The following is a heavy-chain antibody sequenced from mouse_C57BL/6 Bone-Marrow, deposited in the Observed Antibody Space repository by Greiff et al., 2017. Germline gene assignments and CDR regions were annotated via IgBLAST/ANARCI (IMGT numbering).Heavy chain of an antibody. J-gene: IGHJ2*01. V-gene: IGHV1-52*01. CDR2: IDPSDSET. Sequence: VQLQQSGAELMKPGASVKLSCKATGYTFTSYWMHWVKQRPIQGLEWIGNIDPSDSETHYNQKFKDKATLTVDKSSSTAYMQLSSLTSEDSAVYYCARGLRGFDYWGQGTTLTVSS. D-gene: IGHD2-4*01. CDR3: ARGLRGFDY. CDR1: GYTFTSYW.